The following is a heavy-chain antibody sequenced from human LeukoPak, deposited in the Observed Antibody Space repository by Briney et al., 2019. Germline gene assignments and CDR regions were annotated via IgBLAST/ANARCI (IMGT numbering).Heavy chain of an antibody. J-gene: IGHJ6*02. D-gene: IGHD3-22*01. V-gene: IGHV4-4*07. CDR2: IHPSGST. CDR3: ARDHDSSTGSLYYYYGMDV. CDR1: GDSISSYY. Sequence: SETLSLICTVSGDSISSYYWSWIRQPAGKGLEWIGRIHPSGSTNYNPSLKSRVTLSVDTSKNEFSLKLSSVTAADTAVYYCARDHDSSTGSLYYYYGMDVWGQGTTVTVSS.